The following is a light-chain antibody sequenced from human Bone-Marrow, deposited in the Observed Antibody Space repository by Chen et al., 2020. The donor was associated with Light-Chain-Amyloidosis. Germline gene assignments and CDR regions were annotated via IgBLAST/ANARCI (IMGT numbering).Light chain of an antibody. CDR2: EVT. Sequence: QSALTQPASVSGSPGQSITISCTGTRSDVGGDNHVSWYQQHPDKAPKLMIYEVTNRPSWVPDRFSGSKSYNTASLTISGLQAEDEADYFCSSYTITNPLVFGSGTMVTVL. J-gene: IGLJ1*01. CDR3: SSYTITNPLV. V-gene: IGLV2-14*01. CDR1: RSDVGGDNH.